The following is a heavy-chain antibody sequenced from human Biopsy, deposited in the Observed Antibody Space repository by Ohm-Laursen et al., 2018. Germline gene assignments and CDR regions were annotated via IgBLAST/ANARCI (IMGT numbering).Heavy chain of an antibody. D-gene: IGHD2-15*01. CDR1: GYTFTNYN. CDR3: ARDFNYNGGGSFNFDY. V-gene: IGHV1-8*01. CDR2: MHPNSGNT. Sequence: SVKVSCKASGYTFTNYNVNWVRQATGQGLEWMGWMHPNSGNTGYAQKFQGRVTMTRNTSISTAYMELSSLTSVDTAVYYCARDFNYNGGGSFNFDYWGQGTLVTVSS. J-gene: IGHJ4*02.